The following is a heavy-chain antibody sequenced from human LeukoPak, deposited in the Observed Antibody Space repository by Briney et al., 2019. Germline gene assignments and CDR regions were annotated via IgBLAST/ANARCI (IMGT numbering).Heavy chain of an antibody. CDR2: IYYSGST. J-gene: IGHJ4*02. CDR3: ANGGGGGPSFNY. V-gene: IGHV4-39*01. Sequence: PSETLSLTCTVSGGSISSSSYYWGWIRQPPGKGLEWIGSIYYSGSTYYNPSLKSRVTISVDTSKNQFSLKLSSVTAADTAVDYCANGGGGGPSFNYGGKEPLVTVS. D-gene: IGHD3-10*01. CDR1: GGSISSSSYY.